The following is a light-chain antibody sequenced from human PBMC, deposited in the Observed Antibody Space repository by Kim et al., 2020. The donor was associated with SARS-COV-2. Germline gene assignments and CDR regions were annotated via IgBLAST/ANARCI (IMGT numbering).Light chain of an antibody. J-gene: IGKJ3*01. CDR3: QQYSSSLFT. Sequence: EIVLTQSPGTLSLSPGERATLSCRASQSVSSSYLAWYQQKPGQAPRLLIYGASSRATGIPDRFSGSGSGTDFTLTISRLEPEDFAVYYCQQYSSSLFTFGHGTKVDIK. CDR2: GAS. CDR1: QSVSSSY. V-gene: IGKV3-20*01.